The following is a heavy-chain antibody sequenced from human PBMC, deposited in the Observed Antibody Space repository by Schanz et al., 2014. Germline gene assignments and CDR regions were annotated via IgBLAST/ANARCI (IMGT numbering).Heavy chain of an antibody. D-gene: IGHD6-13*01. CDR3: AKGLGTRSNNFDY. J-gene: IGHJ4*02. Sequence: MQVVESGGGSVQPGGSLRVSCAASGFTFSNYWMSWVRQAPGKGLEWVAFIQNDGSNYYHADSVKGRFTISRDNSKNTLYLQINSLRTEDTAVFYCAKGLGTRSNNFDYWGQGTLVTVSS. CDR2: IQNDGSNY. V-gene: IGHV3-30*02. CDR1: GFTFSNYW.